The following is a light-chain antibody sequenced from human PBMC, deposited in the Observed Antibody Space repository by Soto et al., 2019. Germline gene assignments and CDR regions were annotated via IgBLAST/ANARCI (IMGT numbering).Light chain of an antibody. V-gene: IGKV1-8*01. CDR2: AAS. CDR1: QGISSY. J-gene: IGKJ2*01. Sequence: AIRMTQSPSSFSASTGDRVTITCRASQGISSYLAWYQQKPGEAPKLLIYAASTLQSGVPSRFSGSGSGTDFTLTISCLQSEDFATYYCQQYYSYPTFGQGTKVDIK. CDR3: QQYYSYPT.